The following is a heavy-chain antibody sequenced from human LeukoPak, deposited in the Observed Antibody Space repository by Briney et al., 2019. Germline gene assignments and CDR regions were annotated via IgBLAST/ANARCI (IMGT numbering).Heavy chain of an antibody. J-gene: IGHJ6*02. D-gene: IGHD5-12*01. CDR1: GFTFTTYA. V-gene: IGHV3-23*01. Sequence: PGGSLRLSCAASGFTFTTYAMSWVRQAPGKGLEWVASVSGSGSSTYYADSVKGRFTISRDNAKNSLYLQMNSLRAEDTAVYYCARDPGYSGYDGALLLGMDVWGQGTTVTVSS. CDR2: VSGSGSST. CDR3: ARDPGYSGYDGALLLGMDV.